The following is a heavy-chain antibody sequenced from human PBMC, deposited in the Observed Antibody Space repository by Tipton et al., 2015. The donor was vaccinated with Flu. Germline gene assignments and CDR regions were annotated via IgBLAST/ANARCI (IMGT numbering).Heavy chain of an antibody. CDR2: IIPILGIA. CDR3: ARDGTRSIAAPY. V-gene: IGHV1-69*09. D-gene: IGHD6-6*01. J-gene: IGHJ4*02. CDR1: GGTFSSYA. Sequence: QVQLVQSGAEVKKPGSSVKVSCKASGGTFSSYAISWVRQAPGQGLEWMGRIIPILGIANYAQKFQGRVTITADKSTSTAYMELSSLRSEDTAVYYCARDGTRSIAAPYWGQGTLVTVSS.